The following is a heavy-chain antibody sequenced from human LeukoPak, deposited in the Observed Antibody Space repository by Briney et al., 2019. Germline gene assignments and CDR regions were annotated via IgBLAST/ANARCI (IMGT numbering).Heavy chain of an antibody. Sequence: GGSLRLSCAGSGFTFSNSAMSWVRQAPGKGLEWVSVISGSGRTTFYADSVKGRFTISRDNSKNTLYLQMNGLRPEDTAVYYCAKVPPGCDTSGPIDYWGQGTLVTVSS. V-gene: IGHV3-23*01. CDR1: GFTFSNSA. CDR3: AKVPPGCDTSGPIDY. CDR2: ISGSGRTT. D-gene: IGHD3-22*01. J-gene: IGHJ4*02.